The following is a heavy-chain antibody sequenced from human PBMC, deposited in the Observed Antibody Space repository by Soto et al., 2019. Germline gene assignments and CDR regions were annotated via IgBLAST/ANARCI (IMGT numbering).Heavy chain of an antibody. J-gene: IGHJ5*02. D-gene: IGHD5-18*01. CDR2: IYTSGST. CDR1: GGSISSYY. V-gene: IGHV4-4*07. Sequence: SETLSLTCTVSGGSISSYYWSWIRQPAGKGLEWIGRIYTSGSTNYNPSLKSRVTMSVDTSKNQFSLKLSSVTAADTAVYYCAREGYSYGFVWLDPWGQGTLVTVSS. CDR3: AREGYSYGFVWLDP.